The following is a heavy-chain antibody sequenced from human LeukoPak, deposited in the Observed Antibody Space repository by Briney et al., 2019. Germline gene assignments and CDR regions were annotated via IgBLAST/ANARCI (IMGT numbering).Heavy chain of an antibody. J-gene: IGHJ5*02. CDR3: AKDTGPLWFDP. Sequence: GGSLRLSCAASGFTFSSYGMHWVRQAPGKGLGWVAVISYDGSNKYYADSVKGRFTISRDNSKNTLYLQMNSLRAEDTAVYYCAKDTGPLWFDPWGQGTLVTVSS. D-gene: IGHD1-14*01. CDR2: ISYDGSNK. CDR1: GFTFSSYG. V-gene: IGHV3-30*18.